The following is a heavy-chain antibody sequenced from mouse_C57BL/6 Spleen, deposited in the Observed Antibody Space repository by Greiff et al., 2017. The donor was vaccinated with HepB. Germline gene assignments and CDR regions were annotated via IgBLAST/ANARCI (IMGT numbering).Heavy chain of an antibody. V-gene: IGHV1-5*01. D-gene: IGHD2-3*01. CDR2: IYPGNSDT. CDR3: TRCYDGYFAYAMDY. J-gene: IGHJ4*01. Sequence: VQLQQSGTVLARPGASVKMSCKTSGYTFTSYWMHWVKQRPGPGLEWIGAIYPGNSDTSYNQKFKGKAKLTAVTSASTAYMELSSLTNEDSAVYYCTRCYDGYFAYAMDYWGQGTSVTVSS. CDR1: GYTFTSYW.